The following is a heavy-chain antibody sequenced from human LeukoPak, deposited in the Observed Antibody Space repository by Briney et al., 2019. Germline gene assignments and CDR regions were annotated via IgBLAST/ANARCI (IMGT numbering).Heavy chain of an antibody. CDR1: GGSFSGYY. CDR3: ARRGYCSSTSCYPVPNWFDP. CDR2: INHSGST. J-gene: IGHJ5*02. D-gene: IGHD2-2*01. Sequence: SETLSLTCAVYGGSFSGYYWSWIRQPPGKGLEWIGEINHSGSTNYNPSLKSRVTISVDTSKNQCSLKLSSVTAADTAVYYCARRGYCSSTSCYPVPNWFDPWGQGTLVTVSS. V-gene: IGHV4-34*01.